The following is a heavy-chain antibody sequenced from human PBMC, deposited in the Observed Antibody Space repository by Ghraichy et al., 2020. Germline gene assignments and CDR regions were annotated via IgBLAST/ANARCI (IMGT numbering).Heavy chain of an antibody. CDR3: ARGTMPAAGIDY. Sequence: GGSLRLSCAASGFTFSNYWMNWVRQAPGKGLEWVANINGDGSGKYYVDSVKGRFTISRDNAKNSLYLQMNSLRAEDTAVYYCARGTMPAAGIDYWGQGTLVTVSS. D-gene: IGHD6-13*01. CDR1: GFTFSNYW. J-gene: IGHJ4*02. CDR2: INGDGSGK. V-gene: IGHV3-7*03.